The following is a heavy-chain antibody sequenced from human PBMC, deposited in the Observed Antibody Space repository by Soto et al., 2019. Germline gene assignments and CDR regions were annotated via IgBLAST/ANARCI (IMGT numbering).Heavy chain of an antibody. D-gene: IGHD3-9*01. J-gene: IGHJ4*02. V-gene: IGHV4-31*03. CDR3: ARENYYDILTGYFDY. Sequence: SETLSLTCTVSGGSISSGGYYWSWIRQHPWKGLEWIGYIYYSGSTYYNPSLKSRVTISVDTSKNQFSLKLSSVTAADTAVYYCARENYYDILTGYFDYWGQGXLVTVSS. CDR2: IYYSGST. CDR1: GGSISSGGYY.